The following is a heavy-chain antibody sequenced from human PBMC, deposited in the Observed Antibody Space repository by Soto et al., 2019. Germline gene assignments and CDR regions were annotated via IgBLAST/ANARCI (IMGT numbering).Heavy chain of an antibody. CDR3: ARSRRGAYSIGWYSPSGDYHDGIAF. D-gene: IGHD6-19*01. J-gene: IGHJ6*02. Sequence: GESLKISCKGSGYRFTNYWIGWVRQMPGKGLEWMGIIYPGDSDTRYSPSFQGQVTISADKSINTAYLQWSSLKASDTAMYYCARSRRGAYSIGWYSPSGDYHDGIAFWTRGTKVTGSS. CDR2: IYPGDSDT. CDR1: GYRFTNYW. V-gene: IGHV5-51*01.